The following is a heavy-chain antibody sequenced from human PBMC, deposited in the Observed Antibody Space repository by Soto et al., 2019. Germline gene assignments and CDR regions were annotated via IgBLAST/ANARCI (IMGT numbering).Heavy chain of an antibody. V-gene: IGHV1-69*13. D-gene: IGHD6-6*01. Sequence: SVKVSCKASGGTFSSYAISWVRQAPGQGLGWMGGIIPIFGTANYAQKFQGRVTITADESTSTAYMELSSLRSEDTAEYYCAREGVLQYSSSSVWFDPWGQGTLVTVSS. J-gene: IGHJ5*02. CDR2: IIPIFGTA. CDR1: GGTFSSYA. CDR3: AREGVLQYSSSSVWFDP.